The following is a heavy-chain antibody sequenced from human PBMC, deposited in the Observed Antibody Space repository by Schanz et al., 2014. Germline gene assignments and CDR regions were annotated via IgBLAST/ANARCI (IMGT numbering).Heavy chain of an antibody. D-gene: IGHD6-19*01. J-gene: IGHJ3*02. CDR3: ARGLGDERWLDLNEAFDI. Sequence: QVQLVQSGAEVKKPGASVKVSCKASGYTFTSYDINWVRQATGQGLEWMGWTNSKTGNTGYAQRFQGRVTMTRNTSITTAYMELSSLRSEDTAVYYCARGLGDERWLDLNEAFDIWGQGTIVTVSS. CDR1: GYTFTSYD. V-gene: IGHV1-8*01. CDR2: TNSKTGNT.